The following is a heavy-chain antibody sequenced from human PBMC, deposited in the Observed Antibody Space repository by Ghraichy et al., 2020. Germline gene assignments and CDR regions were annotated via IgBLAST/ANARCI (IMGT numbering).Heavy chain of an antibody. CDR1: GFTFSSYA. CDR3: AQTSAGYSSSWRQAYFDY. CDR2: ISGSGGST. D-gene: IGHD6-13*01. J-gene: IGHJ4*02. V-gene: IGHV3-23*01. Sequence: GGSLRLFCAASGFTFSSYAMSWVRQAPGKGLEWVSAISGSGGSTYYAESVKGRFTISRDNSKNTLYLQMNSLRAEDTAVYYCAQTSAGYSSSWRQAYFDYWGQGTLVTVSS.